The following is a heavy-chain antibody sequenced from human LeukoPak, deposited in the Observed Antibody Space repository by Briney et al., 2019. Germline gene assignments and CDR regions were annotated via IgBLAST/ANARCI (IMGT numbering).Heavy chain of an antibody. CDR3: ARDRGYDILTGYYYSAY. Sequence: ASVKVSCKASGYTFTGYYMHWVRQAPGQGLEWMGWINPNSGGTNYAQKFQGRVTMTRDTSISTAYMELSRLRSDDTAVYYCARDRGYDILTGYYYSAYWGQGTLVTVSS. D-gene: IGHD3-9*01. V-gene: IGHV1-2*02. J-gene: IGHJ4*02. CDR2: INPNSGGT. CDR1: GYTFTGYY.